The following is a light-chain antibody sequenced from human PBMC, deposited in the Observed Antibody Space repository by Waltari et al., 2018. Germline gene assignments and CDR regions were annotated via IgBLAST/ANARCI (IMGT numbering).Light chain of an antibody. CDR3: QVWDNSSDPYVV. CDR1: NIGGKS. Sequence: SYLLTQPPSVSVAPGETAKITCGGNNIGGKSVHWYQQKPGQAPALVIFDDSNRPPGIPERFSGSNSGNMATLTITRVESGDEADYYCQVWDNSSDPYVVFGGGTKLTVL. V-gene: IGLV3-21*02. CDR2: DDS. J-gene: IGLJ2*01.